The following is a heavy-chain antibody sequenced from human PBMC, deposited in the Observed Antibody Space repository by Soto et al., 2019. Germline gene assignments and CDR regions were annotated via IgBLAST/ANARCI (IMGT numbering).Heavy chain of an antibody. Sequence: GGSLRLSCAASGFSFSSYGMHWVRQAPGKGLEWVAVIWYDGSNKYYADSVKGRFTISRDNSKNTLYLQMNSLRAEDTAVYYCARDVSSSWYNDYWGQGTLVTVSS. CDR3: ARDVSSSWYNDY. J-gene: IGHJ4*02. D-gene: IGHD6-13*01. V-gene: IGHV3-33*01. CDR2: IWYDGSNK. CDR1: GFSFSSYG.